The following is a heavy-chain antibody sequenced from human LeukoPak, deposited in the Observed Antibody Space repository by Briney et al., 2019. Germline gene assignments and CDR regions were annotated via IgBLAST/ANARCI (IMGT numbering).Heavy chain of an antibody. Sequence: PSETLSLTCTVSGGSISSYYWSWIRQPPGKGLEWIGYIYYSGSTNYNPSLKSRVTISVDTSKNQFSLKLSSVTAADTAAYYCARVLILKTTLTPYYFDYWGQGTLVTVSS. V-gene: IGHV4-59*01. J-gene: IGHJ4*02. CDR2: IYYSGST. D-gene: IGHD4-17*01. CDR1: GGSISSYY. CDR3: ARVLILKTTLTPYYFDY.